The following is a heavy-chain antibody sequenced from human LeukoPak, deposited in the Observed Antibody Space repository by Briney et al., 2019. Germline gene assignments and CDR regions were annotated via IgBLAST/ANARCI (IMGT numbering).Heavy chain of an antibody. CDR3: ARGFDCSSTSCLWFDP. CDR1: GGSISSGDYY. D-gene: IGHD2-2*01. V-gene: IGHV4-30-4*01. CDR2: IYYSGST. Sequence: SETLSLTCTVSGGSISSGDYYWSWIRQPPGKGLEWIGYIYYSGSTYYNPSLKSRVTISVDTSKNQFSLKLSSVTAADTAVYHCARGFDCSSTSCLWFDPWGQGTLVTVSS. J-gene: IGHJ5*02.